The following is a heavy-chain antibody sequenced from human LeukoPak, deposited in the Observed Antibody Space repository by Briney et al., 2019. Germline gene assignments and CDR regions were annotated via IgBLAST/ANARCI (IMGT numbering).Heavy chain of an antibody. J-gene: IGHJ4*02. CDR1: GFVFSSYG. CDR3: SKESNYYSSGYFN. CDR2: IRFDGTTQ. V-gene: IGHV3-30*02. D-gene: IGHD3-22*01. Sequence: PGGSLRLSCAASGFVFSSYGIHWVRQAPGKGLEWVSFIRFDGTTQYYADSVKGRFTISRDNSKFTVHLLMTSLRPEDTAVYYCSKESNYYSSGYFNWGQGTLVTVSS.